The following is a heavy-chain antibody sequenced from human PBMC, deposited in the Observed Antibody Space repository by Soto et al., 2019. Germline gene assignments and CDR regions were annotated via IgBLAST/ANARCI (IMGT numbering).Heavy chain of an antibody. CDR2: LIPVFGSP. V-gene: IGHV1-69*01. J-gene: IGHJ6*02. Sequence: QVQLVQSGAEVKKPGSSVTVSCKTSGGTFSKDAINWVRQAPGQGLEWMGLLIPVFGSPIYAQTFQGRIRITGDESTSTAFMDLSSLRSEDTAVYYCTRVLGYTFEPGKTRYYAMDVWGQGTTVSVSS. CDR1: GGTFSKDA. CDR3: TRVLGYTFEPGKTRYYAMDV. D-gene: IGHD5-18*01.